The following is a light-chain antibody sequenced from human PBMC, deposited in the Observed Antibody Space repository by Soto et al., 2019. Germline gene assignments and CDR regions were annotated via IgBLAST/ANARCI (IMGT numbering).Light chain of an antibody. CDR2: AAS. J-gene: IGKJ4*01. CDR3: QQYYSSPLT. Sequence: DMKITQSPSPLSASVRPRVAITCLASHIITTYVDWYQQKPGKAPELLIYAASTLQSGVPSRFSGSGSGTDFTLTISCLQSEDVATYYCQQYYSSPLTFGGGTKVAIK. CDR1: HIITTY. V-gene: IGKV1-39*01.